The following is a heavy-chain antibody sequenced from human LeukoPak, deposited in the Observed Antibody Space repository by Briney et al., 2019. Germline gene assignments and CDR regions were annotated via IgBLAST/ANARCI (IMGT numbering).Heavy chain of an antibody. J-gene: IGHJ4*02. Sequence: GGSLRLSCAASGFTFSSYAMHWVRQAPGKGLEWVAVISYDGSNKYYADSVKGRFTNSTDNSKNTLYLQMNSLRAEDTAVYYCARESGSSGHSGLDYWGQETLVTVSS. V-gene: IGHV3-30*01. CDR2: ISYDGSNK. D-gene: IGHD3-22*01. CDR1: GFTFSSYA. CDR3: ARESGSSGHSGLDY.